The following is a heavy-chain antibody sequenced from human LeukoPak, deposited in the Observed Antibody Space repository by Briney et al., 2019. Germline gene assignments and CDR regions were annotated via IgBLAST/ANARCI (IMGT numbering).Heavy chain of an antibody. J-gene: IGHJ4*02. CDR1: GYALTSYD. Sequence: ASVNLSCKASGYALTSYDINWVRQATGQGLEWMGWMNTNSGNTGYAQKFRGRVTMTRNTTISTAYMELSSLRSEDTAVYYCARGSSWYNYWGQGTLVTVSS. CDR2: MNTNSGNT. V-gene: IGHV1-8*01. D-gene: IGHD6-13*01. CDR3: ARGSSWYNY.